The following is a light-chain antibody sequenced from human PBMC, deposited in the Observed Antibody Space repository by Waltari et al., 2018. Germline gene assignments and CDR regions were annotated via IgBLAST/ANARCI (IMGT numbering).Light chain of an antibody. J-gene: IGLJ3*02. CDR2: DVS. CDR1: SSYFGRYNY. Sequence: QSALPQPASVSGSPGQSTTISCPGASSYFGRYNYVSCYLQYSGTAPKLFIYDVSNRPSGVSNRFSGSNSGNTASLTISGLQADDEADYYCSSYTSSSTLVFGGGTKLTVL. V-gene: IGLV2-14*03. CDR3: SSYTSSSTLV.